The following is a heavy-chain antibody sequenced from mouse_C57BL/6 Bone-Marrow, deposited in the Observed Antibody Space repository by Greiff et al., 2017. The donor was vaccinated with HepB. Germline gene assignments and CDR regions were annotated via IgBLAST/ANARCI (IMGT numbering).Heavy chain of an antibody. Sequence: VMLVESGPGLVQPSQSLSITCTVSGFSLTSYGVHWVRQSPGKGLEWLGVIWSGGSTDYNAAFISRLSISKDNSKSQVFFKMNSLQADDTAIYYCARKFLYYYGSSIYAMDYWGQGTSVTVSS. CDR2: IWSGGST. D-gene: IGHD1-1*01. V-gene: IGHV2-2*01. J-gene: IGHJ4*01. CDR1: GFSLTSYG. CDR3: ARKFLYYYGSSIYAMDY.